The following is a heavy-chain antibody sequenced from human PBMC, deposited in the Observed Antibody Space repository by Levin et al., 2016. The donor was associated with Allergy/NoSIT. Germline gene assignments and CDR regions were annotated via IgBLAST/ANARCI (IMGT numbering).Heavy chain of an antibody. D-gene: IGHD4-23*01. CDR1: GYTFTSYG. CDR3: ARVSGLGGNPHFDY. V-gene: IGHV1-18*01. J-gene: IGHJ4*02. CDR2: ISASNANT. Sequence: ASVKVSCKTSGYTFTSYGISWVRQAPGQGLEWMGWISASNANTNYAQKLQGRVTMTTDTSTNTVYMELRSLRSDDTAVYYCARVSGLGGNPHFDYWGQGTLVTVSS.